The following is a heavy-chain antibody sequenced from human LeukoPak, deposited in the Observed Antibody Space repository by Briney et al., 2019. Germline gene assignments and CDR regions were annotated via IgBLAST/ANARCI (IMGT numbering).Heavy chain of an antibody. CDR2: IIPIFGTA. CDR1: GGTFSSYA. D-gene: IGHD5-24*01. CDR3: AREGGYNPYYYYYMDV. J-gene: IGHJ6*03. Sequence: SVKVSXKASGGTFSSYAISWVRQAPGQGLEWMGRIIPIFGTANYAQKFQGRVTITTDESTSTAYMELSSLRSEDTAVYYCAREGGYNPYYYYYMDVWGKGTTVTVSS. V-gene: IGHV1-69*05.